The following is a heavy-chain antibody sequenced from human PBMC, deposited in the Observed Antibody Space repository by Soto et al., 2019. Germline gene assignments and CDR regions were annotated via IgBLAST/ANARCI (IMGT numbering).Heavy chain of an antibody. V-gene: IGHV3-72*01. Sequence: EVQVVESGGGLVQPGRSLRLSCAASGFTLSDHYIDWVRQAPGKGLEWVGRTRNKAYGYTTEYAASVRGRFTISRDDSEKSLFLQMNSLQNGDTAMYYCTTFSGDGNEYWGQGTLVTVSS. J-gene: IGHJ4*02. CDR3: TTFSGDGNEY. D-gene: IGHD6-25*01. CDR2: TRNKAYGYTT. CDR1: GFTLSDHY.